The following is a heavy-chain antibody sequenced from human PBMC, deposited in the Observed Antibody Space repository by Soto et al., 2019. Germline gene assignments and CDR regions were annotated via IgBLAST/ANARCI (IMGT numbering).Heavy chain of an antibody. Sequence: PGGSLRLSCAASGFTFSNYAMSWVRQTPGKGLEWVAAISGNGRDTYYADSVKGRFTISRDNSQNTLYLQMNSLRAEDTAVYYCARGFDSSGIANFDYWGQGTLVTVSS. CDR3: ARGFDSSGIANFDY. V-gene: IGHV3-23*01. CDR1: GFTFSNYA. CDR2: ISGNGRDT. J-gene: IGHJ4*02. D-gene: IGHD3-22*01.